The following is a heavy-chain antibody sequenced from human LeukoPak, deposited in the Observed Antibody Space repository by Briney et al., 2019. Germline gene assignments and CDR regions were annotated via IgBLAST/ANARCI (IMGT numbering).Heavy chain of an antibody. V-gene: IGHV3-23*01. CDR3: AKANCGSECFYIMDV. D-gene: IGHD3-16*01. CDR1: GFTSSNIA. CDR2: ISGSTGRT. Sequence: GGSLMLLCAAAGFTSSNIAMNCVRQALGKGLECVSSISGSTGRTYYADSVKGRFTISRDDSKNTVYLEMNSLRAEDTALYFCAKANCGSECFYIMDVWGQGTMVTVSS. J-gene: IGHJ6*02.